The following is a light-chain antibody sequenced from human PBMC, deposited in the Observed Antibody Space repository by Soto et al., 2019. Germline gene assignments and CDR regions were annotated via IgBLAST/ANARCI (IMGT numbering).Light chain of an antibody. CDR1: QSVSSN. Sequence: EIVLPQSPATLSASPGARATLSCRTSQSVSSNLAWYQQKAVQPPRLLTYGASARSTGITARFSGSGSGTEFTLTISSLPSEDFAVYYCQEDNKLPPWKFGQGTKVESK. CDR2: GAS. CDR3: QEDNKLPPWK. V-gene: IGKV3-15*01. J-gene: IGKJ1*01.